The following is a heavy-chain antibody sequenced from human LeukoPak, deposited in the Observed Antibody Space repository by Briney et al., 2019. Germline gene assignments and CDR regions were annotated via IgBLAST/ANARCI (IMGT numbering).Heavy chain of an antibody. Sequence: GGSLRLSCAASGFTVSSNYMSWVRQAPGKGLEWVSVIYSGGSTYYADSVKGRFTISRDNSKNTLYLQMNSLRAEDTAVYYCASPRSTTVVTPMRHDAFDIWGQGTMVTVSS. CDR2: IYSGGST. CDR1: GFTVSSNY. D-gene: IGHD4-23*01. CDR3: ASPRSTTVVTPMRHDAFDI. V-gene: IGHV3-53*01. J-gene: IGHJ3*02.